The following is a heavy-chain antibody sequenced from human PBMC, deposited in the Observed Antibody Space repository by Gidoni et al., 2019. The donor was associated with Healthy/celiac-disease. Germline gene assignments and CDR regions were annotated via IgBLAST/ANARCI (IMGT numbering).Heavy chain of an antibody. CDR1: GGTFRSYA. Sequence: QVQLGQSGAEGKKHGSSVKVTCKASGGTFRSYAISWVRQAPGQGLEWMGGIIPIFGTANYAQKFQGRVTLTAAKSTITASMVLSSLRSEDTAVYYCARGMSDLNWFDPWGQGTLVTVSS. CDR3: ARGMSDLNWFDP. D-gene: IGHD2-8*01. V-gene: IGHV1-69*06. CDR2: IIPIFGTA. J-gene: IGHJ5*02.